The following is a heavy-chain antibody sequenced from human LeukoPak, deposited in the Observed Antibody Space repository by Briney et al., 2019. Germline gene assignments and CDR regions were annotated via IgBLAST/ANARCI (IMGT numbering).Heavy chain of an antibody. J-gene: IGHJ4*02. Sequence: ASVKVSCKAAGGTFSSYAISWVRQAPGQGLEWMGWISAYNGNTNYAQKLQGRVTMTTDTSTSTAYMELRSLRSDDTAVYYCAKDGILRYSRVDYWGQGTLVTVSS. CDR1: GGTFSSYA. D-gene: IGHD1-26*01. V-gene: IGHV1-18*01. CDR3: AKDGILRYSRVDY. CDR2: ISAYNGNT.